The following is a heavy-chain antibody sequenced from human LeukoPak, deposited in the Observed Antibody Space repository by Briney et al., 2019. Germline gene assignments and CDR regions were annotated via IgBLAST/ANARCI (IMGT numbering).Heavy chain of an antibody. Sequence: GESLQIACKGSGYSFTSYWIGWVRQMPGKGLEWMGIIYPGDSDTRYSPSFQCQVTISADKSISTAYPQWSSLKASDTAMYYCARHRMATLGAFDIWGQGTMVTVSS. J-gene: IGHJ3*02. D-gene: IGHD5-24*01. V-gene: IGHV5-51*01. CDR1: GYSFTSYW. CDR2: IYPGDSDT. CDR3: ARHRMATLGAFDI.